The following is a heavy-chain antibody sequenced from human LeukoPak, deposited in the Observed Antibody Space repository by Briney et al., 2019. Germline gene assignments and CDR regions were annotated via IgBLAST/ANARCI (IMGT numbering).Heavy chain of an antibody. CDR2: TYYRSKWYN. CDR1: GNSVSSNSVA. Sequence: SQTLSLTCAISGNSVSSNSVAWNWIRQSPSRGLELLGRTYYRSKWYNDYAVSVKSRISVNPDTPKNQFSLQLNSVTPEDTAVYYCARGGSYSFDYWGQGTLVTVSS. D-gene: IGHD1-26*01. J-gene: IGHJ4*02. CDR3: ARGGSYSFDY. V-gene: IGHV6-1*01.